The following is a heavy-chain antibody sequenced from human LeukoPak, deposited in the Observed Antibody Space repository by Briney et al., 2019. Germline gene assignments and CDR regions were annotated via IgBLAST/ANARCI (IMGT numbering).Heavy chain of an antibody. V-gene: IGHV4-61*02. CDR3: ARVVRGDYTAQDWFDP. CDR2: IYTSGST. J-gene: IGHJ5*02. Sequence: SQTLSLTCTVSGGSISSGSYYWSWIRQPAGKGLEWIGRIYTSGSTNYNPSLKSRVTISVDTSKNQFSLKLSSVTAADTAVYYCARVVRGDYTAQDWFDPWGQGTLVTVSS. D-gene: IGHD3-16*01. CDR1: GGSISSGSYY.